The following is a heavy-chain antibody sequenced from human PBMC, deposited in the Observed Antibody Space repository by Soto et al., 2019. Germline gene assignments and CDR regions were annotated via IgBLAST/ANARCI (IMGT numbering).Heavy chain of an antibody. Sequence: QVQLMQSGAEVKKPGASVKVSCKASGYTFTSYYIHWVRQAPGQGLEWMGIINPSTGSASYARMFQGRVAMTRDTSTSTVYMEVSSLRSEDTAVYYCARDPNLSLTFHYYSMDVWGQGTTVTVSS. CDR1: GYTFTSYY. CDR2: INPSTGSA. J-gene: IGHJ6*02. V-gene: IGHV1-46*01. CDR3: ARDPNLSLTFHYYSMDV.